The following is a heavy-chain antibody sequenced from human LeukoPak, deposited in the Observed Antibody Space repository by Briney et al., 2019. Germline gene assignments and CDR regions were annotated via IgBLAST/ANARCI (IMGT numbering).Heavy chain of an antibody. Sequence: GGSLRLSCAASGFTFDDYAMHWVRRAPGKGLEWVSGISWNSGSIGYADSVKGRFTISRDNAKNSLYLQMNSLRAEDTALYYCAKASYGDYYFDYWGQGTLVTVSS. J-gene: IGHJ4*02. D-gene: IGHD4-17*01. CDR1: GFTFDDYA. V-gene: IGHV3-9*01. CDR2: ISWNSGSI. CDR3: AKASYGDYYFDY.